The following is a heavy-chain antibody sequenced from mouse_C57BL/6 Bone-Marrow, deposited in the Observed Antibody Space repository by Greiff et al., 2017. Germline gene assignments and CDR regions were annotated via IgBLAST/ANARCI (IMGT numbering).Heavy chain of an antibody. V-gene: IGHV1-64*01. CDR2: IHPNSGST. CDR1: GYTFTSYW. J-gene: IGHJ1*03. CDR3: ARRELYWYFDV. Sequence: QVQLQQSGAELVKPGASVKLSCKASGYTFTSYWMHWVKQRPGQGLEWIGMIHPNSGSTNYNEKFKSKATLTVDKSSSTAYMQLSSLTSEDSAVYYCARRELYWYFDVWGTGTTVTVSS.